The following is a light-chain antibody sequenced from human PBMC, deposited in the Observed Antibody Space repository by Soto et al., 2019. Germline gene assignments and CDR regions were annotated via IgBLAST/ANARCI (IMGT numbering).Light chain of an antibody. CDR2: NNN. CDR3: AAWDDSLNEVV. CDR1: SSNIGSNI. Sequence: QSVLTQTPSVSGTPGQRVTISCSGSSSNIGSNIVNWYQQLPGTAPKLLIYNNNQRPSGVPDLFSDSKSGTSASLAISGLQSEDEADYFCAAWDDSLNEVVFGGGTKLTVL. V-gene: IGLV1-44*01. J-gene: IGLJ2*01.